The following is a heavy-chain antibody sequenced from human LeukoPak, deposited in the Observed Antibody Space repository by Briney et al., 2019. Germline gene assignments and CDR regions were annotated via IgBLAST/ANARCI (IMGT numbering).Heavy chain of an antibody. D-gene: IGHD2-2*01. CDR3: ARVRWASCSSTSCFGEFDY. CDR1: GYTFTSYG. V-gene: IGHV1-18*01. Sequence: GASVNVSCKASGYTFTSYGISWVRQAPGQGLEWMGWISAYNGNTNYAQKLQGRVTMTTDTSTSTAYMELRSLRSDDTAVYYCARVRWASCSSTSCFGEFDYWGQGTLVTVSS. CDR2: ISAYNGNT. J-gene: IGHJ4*02.